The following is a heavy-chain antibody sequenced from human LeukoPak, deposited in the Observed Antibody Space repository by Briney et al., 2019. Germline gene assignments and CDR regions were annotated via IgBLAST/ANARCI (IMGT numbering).Heavy chain of an antibody. Sequence: GGSLRLSCAASGFTFSNYWMSWVRQAPGKGLEWVANIKQDGSERYYVDPVKGRFTISRDNAKNSLSLQMNSLRVEDTAVYYCARNREYYYYMDVWGKGTTVTVSS. CDR2: IKQDGSER. CDR3: ARNREYYYYMDV. J-gene: IGHJ6*03. D-gene: IGHD1-26*01. CDR1: GFTFSNYW. V-gene: IGHV3-7*01.